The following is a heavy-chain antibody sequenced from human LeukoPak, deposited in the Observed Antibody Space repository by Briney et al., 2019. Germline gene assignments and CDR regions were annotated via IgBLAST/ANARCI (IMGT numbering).Heavy chain of an antibody. CDR1: GFTFSTYS. CDR2: ISSGSNTI. J-gene: IGHJ4*02. CDR3: ATPFDY. V-gene: IGHV3-48*01. Sequence: PGGSLRLSCAASGFTFSTYSMNGVRQAPGKGLEWVSYISSGSNTIYYADSVKGRFTISRDNAKNSLYLQMNSLRAEDTAVYYCATPFDYWGQGTLVTVSS.